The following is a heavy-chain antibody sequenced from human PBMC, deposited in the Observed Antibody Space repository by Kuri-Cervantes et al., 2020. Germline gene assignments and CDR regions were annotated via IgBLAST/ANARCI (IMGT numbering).Heavy chain of an antibody. V-gene: IGHV1-18*01. CDR3: ARAAYPYYYDSSGSIGY. D-gene: IGHD3-22*01. CDR1: GYTFTSYG. J-gene: IGHJ4*02. Sequence: ASVKVSCKASGYTFTSYGISWVRQAPGQGLEWMGWISAYNGNTNYAQKFQGRVTMTRNTSISTAYMELSSLRSEDTAVYYCARAAYPYYYDSSGSIGYWGQGTLVTVSS. CDR2: ISAYNGNT.